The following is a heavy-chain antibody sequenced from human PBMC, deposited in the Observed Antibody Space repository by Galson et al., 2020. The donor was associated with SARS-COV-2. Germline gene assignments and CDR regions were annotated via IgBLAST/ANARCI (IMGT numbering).Heavy chain of an antibody. CDR1: GFTFSSYN. CDR2: ISTASATI. D-gene: IGHD6-6*01. V-gene: IGHV3-48*02. J-gene: IGHJ4*01. Sequence: GESLKLSCAASGFTFSSYNMNWVRQAPGMGLEWISFISTASATIFYADSVTGRFTISRDKAKNSLYLQMNSLRDDDTAVYYCARELVAARYIGYWGQGTLVTVSS. CDR3: ARELVAARYIGY.